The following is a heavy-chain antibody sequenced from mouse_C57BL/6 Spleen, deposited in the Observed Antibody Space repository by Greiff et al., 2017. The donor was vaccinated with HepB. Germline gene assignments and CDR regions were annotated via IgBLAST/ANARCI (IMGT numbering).Heavy chain of an antibody. CDR2: IYPGSGST. J-gene: IGHJ2*01. CDR3: ARWGIITTVVATDY. D-gene: IGHD1-1*01. Sequence: QVQLQQPGAELVKPGASVKMSCKASGYTFTSYWITWVKQRPGQGLEWIGDIYPGSGSTNYNEKFKSKATLTVDTSSSTAYMQLSSLTSEDSAVYYCARWGIITTVVATDYWGQGTTLTVSS. CDR1: GYTFTSYW. V-gene: IGHV1-55*01.